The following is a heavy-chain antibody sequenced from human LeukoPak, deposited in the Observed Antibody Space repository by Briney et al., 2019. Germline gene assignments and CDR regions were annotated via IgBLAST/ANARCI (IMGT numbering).Heavy chain of an antibody. CDR1: GGSISSSSYY. D-gene: IGHD1-26*01. V-gene: IGHV4-39*01. CDR2: IYYSGST. CDR3: ARFKGGTGFDY. Sequence: PSETLSLTCTVSGGSISSSSYYWGWIRQPPGKGLEWIGSIYYSGSTYYNPSLKSRVTISVDTSKNQFSLDVTSVTAADTGLFYCARFKGGTGFDYWGRGILVIVS. J-gene: IGHJ4*02.